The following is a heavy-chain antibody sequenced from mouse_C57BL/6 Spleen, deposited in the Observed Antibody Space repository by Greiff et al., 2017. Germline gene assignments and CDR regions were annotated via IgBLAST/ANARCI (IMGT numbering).Heavy chain of an antibody. Sequence: EVKLMETGPELVKPGASVKISCKASGYSFTGYYMNWVKQSPEKSLEWIGEINPSTGGTTYNQKFKAKATLTVDKSSSTAYMQLKSLTSEDSAVYYCARRGGVYYDYDAYYFDYWGQGTTLTVSS. V-gene: IGHV1-42*01. J-gene: IGHJ2*01. CDR2: INPSTGGT. CDR1: GYSFTGYY. CDR3: ARRGGVYYDYDAYYFDY. D-gene: IGHD2-4*01.